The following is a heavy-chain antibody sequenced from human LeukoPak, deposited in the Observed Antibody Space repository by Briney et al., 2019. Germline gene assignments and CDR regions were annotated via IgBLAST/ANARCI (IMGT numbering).Heavy chain of an antibody. J-gene: IGHJ4*02. D-gene: IGHD2-2*01. CDR1: GYTFTGYY. V-gene: IGHV1-69*06. CDR2: IIPIFGTA. Sequence: SVKVSCKASGYTFTGYYMHWVRQAPGQGLEWMGGIIPIFGTANYAQKFQGRVTITADKSTSTAYMELSSLRSEDTAVYYCARAPVPAAPFDYWGQGTLVTVSS. CDR3: ARAPVPAAPFDY.